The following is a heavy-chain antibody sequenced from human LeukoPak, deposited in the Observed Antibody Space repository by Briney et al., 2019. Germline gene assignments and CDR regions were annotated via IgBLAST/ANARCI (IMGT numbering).Heavy chain of an antibody. V-gene: IGHV3-23*01. D-gene: IGHD3-10*01. CDR1: GFTFSSYA. J-gene: IGHJ4*02. CDR2: ISNGAGST. Sequence: PGGSLRLSCAASGFTFSSYAMTWVRQPPGKGLEWVSSISNGAGSTYYADSVRGRFSISRDNSKNTVSLQMNSLRAEDTAIYYCAKDLVTGSLDYRGQGTLVTVSS. CDR3: AKDLVTGSLDY.